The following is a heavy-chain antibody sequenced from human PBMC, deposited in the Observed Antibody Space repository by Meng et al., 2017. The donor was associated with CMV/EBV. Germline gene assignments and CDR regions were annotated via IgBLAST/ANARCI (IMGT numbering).Heavy chain of an antibody. V-gene: IGHV1-2*02. CDR1: GYTFTGYY. CDR3: ARGGYCSSTSCSDYYYYYGMDV. J-gene: IGHJ6*02. CDR2: INPNSGGT. Sequence: ASVKVSCKASGYTFTGYYMHWVRQAPGQGLEWMGWINPNSGGTNYAQKFQGRVTMTRDTSISTADMELSRLRSDDTAVYYCARGGYCSSTSCSDYYYYYGMDVWGQGTTVTVSS. D-gene: IGHD2-2*01.